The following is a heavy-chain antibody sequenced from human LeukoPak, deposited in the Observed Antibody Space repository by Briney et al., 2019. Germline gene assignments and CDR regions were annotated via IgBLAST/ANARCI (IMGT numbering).Heavy chain of an antibody. D-gene: IGHD2-15*01. CDR1: GFTFSSYW. J-gene: IGHJ4*02. Sequence: GGSLRLSCAASGFTFSSYWMHWVRHAPGKGLVWVSRINSDGSSTSYADSVKGRFTISRDNAKNTLYLQMNSLRAEDTAVYYCAREAKATKYCSGGSCYVDYWGQGTLVTVSS. CDR3: AREAKATKYCSGGSCYVDY. CDR2: INSDGSST. V-gene: IGHV3-74*01.